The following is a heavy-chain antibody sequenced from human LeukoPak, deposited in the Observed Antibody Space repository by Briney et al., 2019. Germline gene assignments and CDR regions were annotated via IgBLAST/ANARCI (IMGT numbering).Heavy chain of an antibody. D-gene: IGHD2-2*01. CDR3: ARVGRGYQLLLDAFDI. Sequence: ASVKVSCKASGYIFTSYDINWVRQATGQGLEWMGWMNPNSGNTGYAQKFQGRVTMTRNTSISTAYLELSSLRSEDTAVYYCARVGRGYQLLLDAFDIWGQGTMVTVSS. CDR2: MNPNSGNT. J-gene: IGHJ3*02. CDR1: GYIFTSYD. V-gene: IGHV1-8*01.